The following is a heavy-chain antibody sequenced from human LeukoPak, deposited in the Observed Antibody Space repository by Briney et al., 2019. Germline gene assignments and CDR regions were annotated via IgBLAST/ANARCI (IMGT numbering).Heavy chain of an antibody. CDR1: GYTFTGYY. CDR3: ARDSSATDAFDY. Sequence: GASVKVSCKASGYTFTGYYMHWVRQAPGQGLEWVGRINSNSGGTNYAQKFQGRVTMTRDTSISTAYMELSRLRSDDTAVYYCARDSSATDAFDYWGQGTLVTVSS. J-gene: IGHJ4*02. CDR2: INSNSGGT. D-gene: IGHD2-21*02. V-gene: IGHV1-2*06.